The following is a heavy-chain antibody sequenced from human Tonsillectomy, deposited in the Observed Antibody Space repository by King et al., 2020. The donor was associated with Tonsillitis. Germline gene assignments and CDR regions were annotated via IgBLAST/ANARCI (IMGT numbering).Heavy chain of an antibody. J-gene: IGHJ4*02. D-gene: IGHD3-22*01. Sequence: VQLVESGGGLVKPGGSLRLSCAASGFTFSYYSMNWVRQAPGKGLEWVSSISSSSTYIYYADSVKGRFTISRDNAKNSLYLQMNSLRAEDTSVYYCARGDYYDTSGFADYWGQGTLVTVSS. CDR1: GFTFSYYS. V-gene: IGHV3-21*01. CDR2: ISSSSTYI. CDR3: ARGDYYDTSGFADY.